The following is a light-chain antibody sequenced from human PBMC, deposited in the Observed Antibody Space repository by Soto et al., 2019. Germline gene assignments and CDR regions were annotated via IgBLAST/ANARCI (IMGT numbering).Light chain of an antibody. CDR1: QSVSSN. J-gene: IGKJ4*01. CDR2: GAS. Sequence: DIVMTQSPATLSVSPGERATLSCRASQSVSSNLAWYQQKPGQAPRLLIYGASTRATGVPTRISGSGSGTEFTLTISSLQSEDFAVYYCQQYNSWPLSFGGGTKVDIK. CDR3: QQYNSWPLS. V-gene: IGKV3D-15*01.